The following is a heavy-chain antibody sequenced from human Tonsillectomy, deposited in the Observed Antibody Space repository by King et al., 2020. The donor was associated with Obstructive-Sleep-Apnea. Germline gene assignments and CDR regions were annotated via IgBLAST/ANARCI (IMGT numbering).Heavy chain of an antibody. D-gene: IGHD2/OR15-2a*01. CDR2: ISYDGSNK. V-gene: IGHV3-30*18. Sequence: VQLVESGGGVVQPGRSLRLSCAASGFTFSSYGMHWVRQAPGKGLEWVAVISYDGSNKYYADSVKGRFTISRDNSKNTLYLQMNSLRAEDTAVYYCAKDLRGLSTYFDYWGQGTLVTVSS. J-gene: IGHJ4*02. CDR1: GFTFSSYG. CDR3: AKDLRGLSTYFDY.